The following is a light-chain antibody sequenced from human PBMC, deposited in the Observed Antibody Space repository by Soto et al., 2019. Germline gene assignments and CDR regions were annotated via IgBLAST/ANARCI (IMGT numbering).Light chain of an antibody. CDR1: RSVSSRC. Sequence: EIVLTQSPGTLSLSPGERVTLSCRASRSVSSRCFAWYQQKPGQAPRLLIHGASNRATGIPDRFSGSGSGTDFTLTISRLEPEDFAVYYCQQYGDSPRTFGQGTKVEIK. CDR2: GAS. CDR3: QQYGDSPRT. V-gene: IGKV3-20*01. J-gene: IGKJ1*01.